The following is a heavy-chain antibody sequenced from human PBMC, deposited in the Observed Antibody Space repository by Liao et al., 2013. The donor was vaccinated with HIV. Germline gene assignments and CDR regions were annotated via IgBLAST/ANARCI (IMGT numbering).Heavy chain of an antibody. Sequence: QVQLQQWGAGLLKPSETLSLTCTVSGGSISSSSYYWGWIRQPPGKGLEWIGYIYYSGSTYYNPSLKSRVTISVDTSKNQFSLKLSSVTAADTAVYYCASGIEYYYDSSGYLTQNAFDIWAKGQWSPSLQ. V-gene: IGHV4-30-4*08. D-gene: IGHD3-22*01. J-gene: IGHJ3*02. CDR1: GGSISSSSYY. CDR3: ASGIEYYYDSSGYLTQNAFDI. CDR2: IYYSGST.